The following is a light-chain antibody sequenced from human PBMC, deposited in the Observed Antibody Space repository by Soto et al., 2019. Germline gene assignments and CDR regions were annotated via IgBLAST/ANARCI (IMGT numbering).Light chain of an antibody. J-gene: IGKJ5*01. Sequence: DIQMTQSPSSVSASVGDRVTITCRASQDISTWLAWYQQKPGKAPKFVIFAASTLQSGVPSRFSGSGSGTDFTLTISSLQPEDFATYYWQQANSFPITFGQGTRLEIK. CDR2: AAS. CDR3: QQANSFPIT. V-gene: IGKV1-12*01. CDR1: QDISTW.